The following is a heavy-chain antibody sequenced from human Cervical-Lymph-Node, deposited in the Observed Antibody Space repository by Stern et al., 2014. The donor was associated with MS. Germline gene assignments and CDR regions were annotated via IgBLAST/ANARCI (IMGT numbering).Heavy chain of an antibody. CDR2: VKSSGST. CDR1: GYSFTTYY. V-gene: IGHV1-46*01. J-gene: IGHJ4*02. D-gene: IGHD2/OR15-2a*01. CDR3: ARGDALKGVSMDF. Sequence: VQLVESGAEVKKPGASVLVSCTASGYSFTTYYVHWVRQAPGKGLEWMGIVKSSGSTSYAQKFQGRITTTREAHSSNLHNQLRSLGSEDAAIYYCARGDALKGVSMDFWGQGTLVTVSS.